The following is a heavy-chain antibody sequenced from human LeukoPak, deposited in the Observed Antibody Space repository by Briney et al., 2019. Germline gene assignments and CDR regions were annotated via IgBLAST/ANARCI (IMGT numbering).Heavy chain of an antibody. CDR3: AREYIVVVPAAMDHYYYYYMDV. V-gene: IGHV1-2*02. CDR2: INPNSGGT. D-gene: IGHD2-2*01. CDR1: GYTFTGYY. Sequence: ASVKVSCKASGYTFTGYYMHWVRQAPGQGLEWMGWINPNSGGTNYAQKFQGRVTMTRDTSISTAYMELSRLRSDDTAVYYCAREYIVVVPAAMDHYYYYYMDVWGKGTTVTVSS. J-gene: IGHJ6*03.